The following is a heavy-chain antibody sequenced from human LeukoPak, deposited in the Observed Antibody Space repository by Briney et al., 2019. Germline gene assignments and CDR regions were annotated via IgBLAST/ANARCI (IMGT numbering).Heavy chain of an antibody. CDR3: ARDSNYDSSGYYYLDY. D-gene: IGHD3-22*01. J-gene: IGHJ4*02. V-gene: IGHV1-2*02. CDR1: GYTFTGYY. Sequence: ASVKVSCKASGYTFTGYYMHWVRQAPGQGLEWMGWINPNSGGTNYAQKFQGGVTMTRDTSISTAYMELSRLRSDDTAVYYCARDSNYDSSGYYYLDYWGQGTLVTVSS. CDR2: INPNSGGT.